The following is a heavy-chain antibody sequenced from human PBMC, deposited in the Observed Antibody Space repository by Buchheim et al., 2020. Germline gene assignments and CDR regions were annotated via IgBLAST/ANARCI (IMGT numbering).Heavy chain of an antibody. J-gene: IGHJ6*02. V-gene: IGHV4-30-2*01. Sequence: QLQLQESGSGLVKPSQTLSLTCAVSGGSISSGGYSWSWIRQPPGKGLEWIGYIYHSGSTYYNPSLKSRLTISVDRSKNQFFLKLSSVTAADTAVYYCASSNMITFGGVTHMDVWGQGTT. CDR2: IYHSGST. CDR1: GGSISSGGYS. D-gene: IGHD3-16*01. CDR3: ASSNMITFGGVTHMDV.